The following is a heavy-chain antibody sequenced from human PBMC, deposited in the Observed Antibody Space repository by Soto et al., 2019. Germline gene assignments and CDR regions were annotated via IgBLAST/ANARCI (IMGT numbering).Heavy chain of an antibody. V-gene: IGHV4-39*01. Sequence: PSETLCLTWTVAGDTIISRSDYWGWIRQHPGKGLEWIGSIYYRASPYNIPSLRSRFSMSIDTSKDQFSLKLKSVTAADTALYFFARQRTSVVTQTYFDVWLPGSLVIVSP. CDR1: GDTIISRSDY. D-gene: IGHD3-22*01. CDR3: ARQRTSVVTQTYFDV. CDR2: IYYRASP. J-gene: IGHJ4*02.